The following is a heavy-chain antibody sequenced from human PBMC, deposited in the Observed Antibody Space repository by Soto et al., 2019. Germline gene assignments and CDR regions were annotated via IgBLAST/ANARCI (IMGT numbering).Heavy chain of an antibody. V-gene: IGHV4-59*02. CDR3: ARSYPYSSSWIPGGP. J-gene: IGHJ5*02. D-gene: IGHD2-2*01. CDR2: VFYTGST. Sequence: SETLSLTSTAPGDSANRSNWNWIRQPPGKGLEWIGNVFYTGSTNYNPSLERRATISIDTSKNQFSLRLTSVSAADTAVYYCARSYPYSSSWIPGGPWGQG. CDR1: GDSANRSN.